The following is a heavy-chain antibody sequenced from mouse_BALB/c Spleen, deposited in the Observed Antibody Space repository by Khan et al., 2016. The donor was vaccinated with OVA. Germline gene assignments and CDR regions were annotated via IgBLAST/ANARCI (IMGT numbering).Heavy chain of an antibody. J-gene: IGHJ4*01. D-gene: IGHD1-1*02. V-gene: IGHV2-6-1*01. Sequence: QVQLKESGPGLAAPSQSLSITCTISGFSLTNYGVHWVRQPPGKGLEWLVVIWNDGTTTYNSPLKSRLTITKDNSQSQAFLKMNSLQTDDTAIYFGARQPYYHYNIMDYWGQGTSVTVSS. CDR2: IWNDGTT. CDR1: GFSLTNYG. CDR3: ARQPYYHYNIMDY.